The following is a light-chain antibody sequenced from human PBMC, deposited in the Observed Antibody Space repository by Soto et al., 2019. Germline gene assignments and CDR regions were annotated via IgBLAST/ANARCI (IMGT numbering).Light chain of an antibody. Sequence: EIVLTQSPGTLSLSPGEIATLYFRASQSVRTNYLAWYQQRPGQAPRLLIYGASSRATGIPDRFSGSGSETDFTLTITSLEPEDFAVYYCQQRSNWPTFGQGTKVDIK. CDR1: QSVRTNY. J-gene: IGKJ1*01. CDR3: QQRSNWPT. V-gene: IGKV3D-20*02. CDR2: GAS.